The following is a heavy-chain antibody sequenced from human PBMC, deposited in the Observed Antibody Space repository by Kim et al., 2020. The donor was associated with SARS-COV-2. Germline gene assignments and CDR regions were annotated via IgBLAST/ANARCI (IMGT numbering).Heavy chain of an antibody. Sequence: PSPKSRVTISVDTSKNQFSLKLSSVTAADTAVYYCARDRGYGDYDNWFDPWGQGTLVTVSS. D-gene: IGHD4-17*01. CDR3: ARDRGYGDYDNWFDP. V-gene: IGHV4-39*07. J-gene: IGHJ5*02.